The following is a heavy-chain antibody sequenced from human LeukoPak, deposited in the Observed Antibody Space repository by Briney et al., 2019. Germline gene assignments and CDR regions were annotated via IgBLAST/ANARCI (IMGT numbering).Heavy chain of an antibody. D-gene: IGHD1-1*01. V-gene: IGHV1-69*05. Sequence: SVKVSCKASGGTFSSYAISWVRQAPGQGLEWMGGIIPIFGRADYAQKFQDIVTITTDESTSTVYMELSSLRSEDTAVYYCARGETILNWFDPWGQGTLVTVSS. CDR3: ARGETILNWFDP. J-gene: IGHJ5*02. CDR2: IIPIFGRA. CDR1: GGTFSSYA.